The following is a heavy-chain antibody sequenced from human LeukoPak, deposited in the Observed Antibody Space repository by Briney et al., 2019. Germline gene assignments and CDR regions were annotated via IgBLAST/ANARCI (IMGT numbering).Heavy chain of an antibody. CDR3: AKATYYDFWSGYYLDY. J-gene: IGHJ4*02. Sequence: PGGSLRLSCAASGFTFSSYAMSWVRQAPGKGLEWVSAISGSGGSTYYADSVKGRLTISRDNSKNTLYLQMNSLRAEDTAVYYCAKATYYDFWSGYYLDYWGQGTLVTVSS. CDR1: GFTFSSYA. CDR2: ISGSGGST. D-gene: IGHD3-3*01. V-gene: IGHV3-23*01.